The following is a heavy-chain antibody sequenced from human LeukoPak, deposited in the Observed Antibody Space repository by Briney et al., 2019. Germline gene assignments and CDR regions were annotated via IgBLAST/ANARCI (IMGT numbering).Heavy chain of an antibody. CDR1: GDSIRSSSYS. CDR3: ARQASVVRGVIIPWFDP. Sequence: SETLSLTCTVPGDSIRSSSYSWGWIRQPPGKGLEWXGXXNYSGSPYYNPSLQSRVTMSLDTSKNQVSLKLSSVTAADTAVYYCARQASVVRGVIIPWFDPWGRGTLVTASS. J-gene: IGHJ5*02. V-gene: IGHV4-39*01. D-gene: IGHD3-10*01. CDR2: XNYSGSP.